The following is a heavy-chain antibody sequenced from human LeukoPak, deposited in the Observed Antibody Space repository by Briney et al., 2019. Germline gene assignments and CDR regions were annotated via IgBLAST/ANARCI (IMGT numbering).Heavy chain of an antibody. CDR3: ARHPRLRYFDWGAEYFQH. D-gene: IGHD3-9*01. CDR2: IYYSGST. Sequence: SETLSLTCTVSGGSISSSSYYWGWIRQPPGKGLEWIGSIYYSGSTYYNPSLKGRVTISVDTSKNQFSLKLSSVTAADTAVYYCARHPRLRYFDWGAEYFQHWGQGTLVTVSS. V-gene: IGHV4-39*01. CDR1: GGSISSSSYY. J-gene: IGHJ1*01.